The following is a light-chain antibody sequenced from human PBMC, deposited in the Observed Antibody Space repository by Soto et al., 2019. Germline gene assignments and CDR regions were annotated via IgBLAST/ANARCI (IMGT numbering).Light chain of an antibody. CDR2: RND. CDR3: AAWDDSLSGVV. J-gene: IGLJ2*01. CDR1: SSNIGSNY. Sequence: QAVVTQPPSASGTPGQRVTISCSGSSSNIGSNYLYWFQQFPGTAPKLLIYRNDLRPSGVPDRFSGSKSDTSASLAISGLRSEDEADYYCAAWDDSLSGVVFGGGTKVTVL. V-gene: IGLV1-47*01.